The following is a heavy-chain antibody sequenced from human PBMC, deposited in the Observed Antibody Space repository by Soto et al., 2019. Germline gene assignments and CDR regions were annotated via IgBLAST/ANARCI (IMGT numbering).Heavy chain of an antibody. CDR2: IYYSGGT. CDR1: GGSISSSSYY. J-gene: IGHJ4*02. Sequence: SETLSLTCTVSGGSISSSSYYWGWIRQPPGKGLEWIGSIYYSGGTYYNPSLKSRVTISVDTSKNQFSLKLSSVTAADTAVYYCARLRILTDSDDYFDYWGQGTLVTVSS. D-gene: IGHD3-9*01. V-gene: IGHV4-39*01. CDR3: ARLRILTDSDDYFDY.